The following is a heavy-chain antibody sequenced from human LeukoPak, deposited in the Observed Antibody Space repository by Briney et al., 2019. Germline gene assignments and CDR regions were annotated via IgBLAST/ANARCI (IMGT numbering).Heavy chain of an antibody. CDR2: ISDSGGST. D-gene: IGHD4-17*01. J-gene: IGHJ5*02. Sequence: PGGSLRLSCAASGFTFSISAMSWVRQAPGKGLEWVSGISDSGGSTFYADSVKGRFTISRDNSKNTLYLQMNSLRAEDTAVYYCAKLSFSNDYGDYGWFDPWGQGTLVTVSS. CDR1: GFTFSISA. CDR3: AKLSFSNDYGDYGWFDP. V-gene: IGHV3-23*01.